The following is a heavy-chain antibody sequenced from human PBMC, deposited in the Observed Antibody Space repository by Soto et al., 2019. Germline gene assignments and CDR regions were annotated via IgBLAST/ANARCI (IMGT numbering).Heavy chain of an antibody. CDR3: ARFYPSWPANWFGP. J-gene: IGHJ5*02. CDR2: INPSVGST. CDR1: GYTFTSYY. V-gene: IGHV1-46*01. Sequence: ASVKVSCKASGYTFTSYYMHWVRQAPGQGLEWMGIINPSVGSTSYAQKFQCRVTMTMDTSTSTVHMELSSLRAEDTAVFYCARFYPSWPANWFGPWGQGTMVTVSS.